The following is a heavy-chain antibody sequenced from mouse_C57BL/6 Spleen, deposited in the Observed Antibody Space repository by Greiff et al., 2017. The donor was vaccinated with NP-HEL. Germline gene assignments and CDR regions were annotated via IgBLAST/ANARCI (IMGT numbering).Heavy chain of an antibody. CDR3: ARSGCYGREDYYAMDY. CDR2: INPNNGGT. V-gene: IGHV1-18*01. D-gene: IGHD1-1*01. Sequence: EVQLQQSGPELVKPGASVKIPCKASGYTFTDYNMDWVKQSHGKSLEWIGDINPNNGGTIYNQKFKGKATLTVDKSSSTAYMELRSLTSEDTAVYYCARSGCYGREDYYAMDYWGQGTSVTVSS. CDR1: GYTFTDYN. J-gene: IGHJ4*01.